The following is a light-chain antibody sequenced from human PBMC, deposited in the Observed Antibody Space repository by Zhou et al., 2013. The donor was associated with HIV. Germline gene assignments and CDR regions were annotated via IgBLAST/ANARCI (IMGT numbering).Light chain of an antibody. V-gene: IGKV2-28*01. CDR1: QSLLHSNGYNY. Sequence: DIVMTQSPLSLPVTPGEPASISCRSSQSLLHSNGYNYLDWYLQKPGQSPQLLIYLGSNRASGVPDRFSGSGSGTDFTLTISSLQPEDVATYYCQKXNSAPRTFGQGTKVEIK. CDR3: QKXNSAPRT. J-gene: IGKJ1*01. CDR2: LGS.